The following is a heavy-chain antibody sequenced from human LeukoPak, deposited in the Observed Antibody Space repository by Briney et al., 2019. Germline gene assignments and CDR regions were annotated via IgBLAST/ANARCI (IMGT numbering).Heavy chain of an antibody. J-gene: IGHJ6*02. V-gene: IGHV4-59*12. D-gene: IGHD2-15*01. CDR2: IYYSGST. Sequence: SETLSLTCTVSGGSISSYYWNWIRQPPGKGLEWIGYIYYSGSTYYNPSLKSRVTISVDTSKNQFSLKLSSVTAADTAVYYCARREVVVAATPGGMDVWGQGTTVTVSS. CDR1: GGSISSYY. CDR3: ARREVVVAATPGGMDV.